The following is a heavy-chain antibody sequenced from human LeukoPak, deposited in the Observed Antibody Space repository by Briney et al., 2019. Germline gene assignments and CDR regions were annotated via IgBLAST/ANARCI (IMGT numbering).Heavy chain of an antibody. CDR1: GFTFSSYW. Sequence: GGSLRLSCAASGFTFSSYWMNWVRQAPGEGLVWVSRIASDGSSTTYADSVKGRFSISRDNAKNTLYLQMNSLRVEDTAVYYCARGRPHGNDYWGQGTLVTVSS. D-gene: IGHD4-23*01. V-gene: IGHV3-74*01. CDR2: IASDGSST. J-gene: IGHJ4*02. CDR3: ARGRPHGNDY.